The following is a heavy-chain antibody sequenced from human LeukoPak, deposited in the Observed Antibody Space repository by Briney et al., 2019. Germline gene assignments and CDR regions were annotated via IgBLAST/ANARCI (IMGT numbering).Heavy chain of an antibody. V-gene: IGHV1-2*04. CDR3: ARFVDDYGDTGNAFDI. D-gene: IGHD4-17*01. CDR1: GYTFTGYY. Sequence: GASVKVSCKASGYTFTGYYMHWVRQAPGQGLEWIGWINPNSGGTNYAQKFQGWVTMTRDTSISTAYMELSRLRSDDTAVYYCARFVDDYGDTGNAFDIWGQGTMVTVSS. J-gene: IGHJ3*02. CDR2: INPNSGGT.